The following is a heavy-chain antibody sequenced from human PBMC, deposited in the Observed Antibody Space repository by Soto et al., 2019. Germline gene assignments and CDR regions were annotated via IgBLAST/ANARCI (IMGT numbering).Heavy chain of an antibody. J-gene: IGHJ4*02. D-gene: IGHD2-15*01. CDR3: ARDLPFRYCSGCGWFDY. Sequence: GGSLRLSCAASGFTFSSYWMSWVRQAPGKGLEWVANIKQDGSEKYYVDSVKGRFTISRDNAKNSLYLQMNSLRAEDTAVYYCARDLPFRYCSGCGWFDYWGQGTLVTVSS. V-gene: IGHV3-7*05. CDR2: IKQDGSEK. CDR1: GFTFSSYW.